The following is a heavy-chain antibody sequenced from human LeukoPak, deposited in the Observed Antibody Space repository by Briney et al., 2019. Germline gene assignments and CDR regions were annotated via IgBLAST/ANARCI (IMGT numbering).Heavy chain of an antibody. CDR2: VYHSGTT. CDR1: GYSINDGYY. D-gene: IGHD2/OR15-2a*01. V-gene: IGHV4-38-2*02. CDR3: VRDEAEFGNRQWYFDL. Sequence: SETLSLTCAVSGYSINDGYYWGWIRQPPGKGLEWIGSVYHSGTTYYNPSLQSRVGISADMSRNQFSLRLNSMTAADTAVYYCVRDEAEFGNRQWYFDLWGRGTLVIVSS. J-gene: IGHJ2*01.